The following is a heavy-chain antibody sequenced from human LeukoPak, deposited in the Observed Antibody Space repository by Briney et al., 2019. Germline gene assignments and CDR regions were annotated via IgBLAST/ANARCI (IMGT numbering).Heavy chain of an antibody. CDR3: ARGPYYYDSSGPEDAFDI. CDR2: INSDGSST. J-gene: IGHJ3*02. CDR1: GFTFSSYW. D-gene: IGHD3-22*01. Sequence: PAGGSLRLSCAASGFTFSSYWMHLVRQAPGKGLVWVSRINSDGSSTSYADSVKGRFTISRDKAKDTLYLQMNSLRADDTAVYYCARGPYYYDSSGPEDAFDIWGQGTMVTVSS. V-gene: IGHV3-74*01.